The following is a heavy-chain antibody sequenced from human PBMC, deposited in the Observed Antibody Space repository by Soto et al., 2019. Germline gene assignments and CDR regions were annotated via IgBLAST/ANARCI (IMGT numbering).Heavy chain of an antibody. V-gene: IGHV4-38-2*02. J-gene: IGHJ4*02. Sequence: SETLSLTCAVSGYSISSGYYWGWIRQPPGKGLEWIGSMYHSGSTDYNPSLKSRITISVDTSKNQFSLKLRSATAADTAVYCCVRDYSGSSFDYWGQGTLVTVSS. CDR2: MYHSGST. CDR3: VRDYSGSSFDY. D-gene: IGHD1-26*01. CDR1: GYSISSGYY.